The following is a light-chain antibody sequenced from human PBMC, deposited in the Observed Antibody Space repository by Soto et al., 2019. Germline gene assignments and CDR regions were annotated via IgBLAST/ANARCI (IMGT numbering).Light chain of an antibody. Sequence: DIQMTQSPSSLSASVGDRVTITCRASESIRNNLNWYQQKPGKAPKLLIYAASTLQSGVPSRFSGGGSGTEFTLTIGSLQPEDFTTYYCQQTYSTPRGAFGQGTKVVFK. CDR1: ESIRNN. J-gene: IGKJ1*01. V-gene: IGKV1-39*01. CDR3: QQTYSTPRGA. CDR2: AAS.